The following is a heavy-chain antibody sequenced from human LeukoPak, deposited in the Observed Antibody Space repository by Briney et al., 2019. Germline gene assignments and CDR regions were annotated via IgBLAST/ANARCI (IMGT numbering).Heavy chain of an antibody. V-gene: IGHV3-23*01. Sequence: PGWSLRLSCAASGFTFSSYAMSWVRQAPGKGLESVSAISGSGGSTYYADSVKGRFTISRDNSKNSLYLQMNSLRAEDTAVYYCARDREGGVVINFDYWGEGTLVTVSS. CDR1: GFTFSSYA. CDR3: ARDREGGVVINFDY. J-gene: IGHJ4*02. CDR2: ISGSGGST. D-gene: IGHD3-3*01.